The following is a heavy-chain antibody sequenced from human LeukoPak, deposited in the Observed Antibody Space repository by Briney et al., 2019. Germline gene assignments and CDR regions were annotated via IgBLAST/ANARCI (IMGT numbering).Heavy chain of an antibody. CDR2: ISAYNGNT. D-gene: IGHD3-3*01. Sequence: ASVKVSCKASGYTFTSYGISWVRQAPGQGLEWMGWISAYNGNTNYAQKLQGRVTMTTDTSTSTAYMEPRSLRSDDTAVYYCARYDFWSGYYLMDVWGQGTTVTVSS. CDR1: GYTFTSYG. CDR3: ARYDFWSGYYLMDV. J-gene: IGHJ6*02. V-gene: IGHV1-18*01.